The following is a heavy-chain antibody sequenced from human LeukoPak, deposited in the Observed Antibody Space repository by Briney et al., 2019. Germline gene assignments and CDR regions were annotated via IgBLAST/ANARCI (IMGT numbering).Heavy chain of an antibody. CDR1: GYTFTSYY. D-gene: IGHD3-10*01. CDR2: INPSGGST. CDR3: ARDGEITMVRGVIVPNWFDP. J-gene: IGHJ5*02. V-gene: IGHV1-46*01. Sequence: PGASVTVSCKASGYTFTSYYMHWVRQAPGQGLEWMGIINPSGGSTSYAQKFQGRVTMTRDMSTSTVYMELSSLRSEDTAVYYCARDGEITMVRGVIVPNWFDPWGQGTLVTVSS.